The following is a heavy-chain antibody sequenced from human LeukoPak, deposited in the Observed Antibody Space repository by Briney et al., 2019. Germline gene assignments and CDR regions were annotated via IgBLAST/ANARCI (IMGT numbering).Heavy chain of an antibody. CDR1: GYTFTSYG. CDR2: INPNTGGT. D-gene: IGHD3-9*01. J-gene: IGHJ5*02. Sequence: ASVKVSCKASGYTFTSYGISWVRQAPGQGLEWMGWINPNTGGTNYAQKFQGRVTMTRNTSISTAYMELSSLRSEDTAVYYCASGYYDILTGYYNNWFDPWGQGTLVTVSS. V-gene: IGHV1-8*02. CDR3: ASGYYDILTGYYNNWFDP.